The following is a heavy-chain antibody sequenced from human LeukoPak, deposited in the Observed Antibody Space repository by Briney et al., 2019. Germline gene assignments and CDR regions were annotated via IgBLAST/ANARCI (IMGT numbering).Heavy chain of an antibody. V-gene: IGHV5-51*01. CDR3: ARQFYDSSGRTPYYFDY. D-gene: IGHD3-22*01. Sequence: GESLKISCKGSGYSFTSYWIGWVRQMPGKGLEWMGIIYPGDSDTRYSPSFQGQVTISADKSISTAYLQWSSLKASDTAMYYCARQFYDSSGRTPYYFDYWGQGTLVTVSS. CDR1: GYSFTSYW. CDR2: IYPGDSDT. J-gene: IGHJ4*02.